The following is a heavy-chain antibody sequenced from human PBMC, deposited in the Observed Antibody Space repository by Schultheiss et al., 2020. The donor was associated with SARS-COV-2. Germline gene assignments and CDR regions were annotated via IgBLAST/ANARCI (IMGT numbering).Heavy chain of an antibody. CDR1: GFTFSRYG. CDR2: ISGSGGST. CDR3: AKETHSFGIGVFDY. Sequence: GESLKISCAASGFTFSRYGMHRVRQAPGKGLEWVSAISGSGGSTYYADSVKGRFTISRDNSKNTLYLQMNSLRAEDTAVYYCAKETHSFGIGVFDYWGQGSLVTVSS. V-gene: IGHV3-23*01. D-gene: IGHD5-18*01. J-gene: IGHJ4*02.